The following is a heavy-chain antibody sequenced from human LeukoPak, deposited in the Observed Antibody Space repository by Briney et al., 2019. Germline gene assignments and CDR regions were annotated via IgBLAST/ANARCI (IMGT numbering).Heavy chain of an antibody. CDR3: AELGITMIGGV. D-gene: IGHD3-10*02. J-gene: IGHJ6*04. Sequence: QTGGSLRLSCAASGYTFSNYAMSWVRQAPGKGLEWVSAISGSGGSTYYADSVKGRFTISRDNSKNTLYLQMNSLRAEDTAVYYCAELGITMIGGVWGKGTTVTISS. CDR1: GYTFSNYA. CDR2: ISGSGGST. V-gene: IGHV3-23*01.